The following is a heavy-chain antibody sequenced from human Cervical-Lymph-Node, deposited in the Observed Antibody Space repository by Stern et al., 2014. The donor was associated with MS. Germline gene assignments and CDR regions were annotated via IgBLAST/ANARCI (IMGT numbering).Heavy chain of an antibody. Sequence: VQLVESGPGLVKPSETLSLTCSVSGGSISRSTYYWGWIRQPPGKGLEWIGSIYYSGATSYNPSLKSRVTLDPSTHQFSPSLTSVTAADTAVYYCARHDGWLPHYWSQGTLVTVSS. J-gene: IGHJ4*02. D-gene: IGHD6-19*01. CDR3: ARHDGWLPHY. V-gene: IGHV4-39*01. CDR1: GGSISRSTYY. CDR2: IYYSGAT.